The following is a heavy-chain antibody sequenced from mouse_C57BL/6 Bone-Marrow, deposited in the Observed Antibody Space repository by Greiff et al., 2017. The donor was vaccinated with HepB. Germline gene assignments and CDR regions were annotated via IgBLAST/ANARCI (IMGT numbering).Heavy chain of an antibody. CDR1: GFSLSTFGMG. Sequence: QVTLKESGPGILQPSQTLSLTCSFSGFSLSTFGMGVGWIRQPSGKGLEWLAHIWWDDDKYYNPALKSRLTISKDTSKNQVFLKIANVDTADTATYYCARMNEAYYSHYRFAYWGQGTLVTVSA. D-gene: IGHD2-12*01. CDR3: ARMNEAYYSHYRFAY. V-gene: IGHV8-8*01. J-gene: IGHJ3*01. CDR2: IWWDDDK.